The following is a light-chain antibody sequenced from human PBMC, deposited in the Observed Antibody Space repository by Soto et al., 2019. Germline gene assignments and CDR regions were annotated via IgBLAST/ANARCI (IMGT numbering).Light chain of an antibody. CDR3: CSFPGGTTLYL. CDR1: SSDVGSSNF. CDR2: EAT. V-gene: IGLV2-23*01. Sequence: QSALTQPASVSGSPRQSNTISCTGGSSDVGSSNFVSWYQQHPGKAPKLIIYEATRRPSGVSGRFSGSKSGNTASLTISGLQAEDEADYYCCSFPGGTTLYLFGTGTKLTVL. J-gene: IGLJ1*01.